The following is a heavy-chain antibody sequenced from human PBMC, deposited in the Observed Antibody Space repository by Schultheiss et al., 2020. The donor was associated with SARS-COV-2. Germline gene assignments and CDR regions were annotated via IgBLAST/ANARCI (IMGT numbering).Heavy chain of an antibody. CDR3: AREVVGNDMDV. V-gene: IGHV3-33*08. CDR1: GFTFSRFG. J-gene: IGHJ6*02. CDR2: IWSDGSNE. D-gene: IGHD2-15*01. Sequence: GESLKISCAASGFTFSRFGMHWVRQAPGKGLEWVAVIWSDGSNEYYADSVKGRFTISRDNSKNTLYLQMSSLRAEDTAVYYCAREVVGNDMDVWGQGTTVTVSS.